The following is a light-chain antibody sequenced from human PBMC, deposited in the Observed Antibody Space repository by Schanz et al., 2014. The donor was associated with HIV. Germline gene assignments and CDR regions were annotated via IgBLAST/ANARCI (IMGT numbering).Light chain of an antibody. V-gene: IGKV3-20*01. Sequence: EIVLTQSPVILSLSPGERATLSCRASQTVSSNSLGWYQQKRGQVPRLLIYSASRRANGIPDRFSGSGSGTDFTLTISRLEPEDFAVYYCQQYGGSPKTFGQGTKLEIK. CDR3: QQYGGSPKT. CDR1: QTVSSNS. J-gene: IGKJ2*01. CDR2: SAS.